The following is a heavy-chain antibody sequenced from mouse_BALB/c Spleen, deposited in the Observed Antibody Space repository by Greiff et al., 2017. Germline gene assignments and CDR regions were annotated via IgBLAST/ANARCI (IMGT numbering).Heavy chain of an antibody. D-gene: IGHD3-1*01. CDR3: TRGEETARAKGPWFAY. CDR1: GYTFTSYY. Sequence: VKLQQPGAELVKPGASVKLSCKASGYTFTSYYMYWVKQRPGQGLEWIGGINPSNGGTNFNEKFKSKATLTVDKSSSTAYMQLSSLTSEDSAVFYCTRGEETARAKGPWFAYWGQGTLVTVSA. CDR2: INPSNGGT. V-gene: IGHV1S81*02. J-gene: IGHJ3*01.